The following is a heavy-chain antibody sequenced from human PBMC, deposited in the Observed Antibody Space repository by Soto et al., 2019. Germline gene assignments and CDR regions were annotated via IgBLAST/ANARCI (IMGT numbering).Heavy chain of an antibody. Sequence: EVQLVESGGGLVQPGGSLRLSCAASGFTFSSYSMNWVRQAPGKGLEWVSYISSSSSTIYYADSVKGRFTISRDNAKNSLYLKMNSLRDEDTAVYYCARAPPPRHSWFYFDYWGQGTLVTVSS. CDR1: GFTFSSYS. D-gene: IGHD6-13*01. CDR3: ARAPPPRHSWFYFDY. CDR2: ISSSSSTI. V-gene: IGHV3-48*02. J-gene: IGHJ4*02.